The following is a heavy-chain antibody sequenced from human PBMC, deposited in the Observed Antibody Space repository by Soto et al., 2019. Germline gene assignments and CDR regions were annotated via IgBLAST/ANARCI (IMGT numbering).Heavy chain of an antibody. CDR1: GFTFSSYG. J-gene: IGHJ4*02. CDR2: IWYDATNK. Sequence: PGGSLRLSCAASGFTFSSYGMHWVRQAPGKGLEWVAVIWYDATNKYYADSVKGRFTISRDNSKNTLFLQMNSLRVEDTAVYYCARDPVVEAVKNFYFDYWGQGTLVTVSS. V-gene: IGHV3-33*01. CDR3: ARDPVVEAVKNFYFDY. D-gene: IGHD2-2*01.